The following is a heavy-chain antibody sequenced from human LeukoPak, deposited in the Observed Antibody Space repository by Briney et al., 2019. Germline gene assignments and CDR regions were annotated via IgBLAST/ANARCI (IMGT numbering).Heavy chain of an antibody. V-gene: IGHV3-30*03. D-gene: IGHD3-10*01. CDR1: GFTFSSYG. CDR2: ISYDGSNK. J-gene: IGHJ6*02. Sequence: GRSLRLSCAASGFTFSSYGMHWVRQAPGKGLEWAAVISYDGSNKYYADSVKGRFTISRDNSKNTQYLQMNSLRAEDTAVYYCAILGVGYGMDVWGQGTTVTVSS. CDR3: AILGVGYGMDV.